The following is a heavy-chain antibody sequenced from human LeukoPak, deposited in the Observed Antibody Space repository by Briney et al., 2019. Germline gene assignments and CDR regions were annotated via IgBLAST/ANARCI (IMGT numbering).Heavy chain of an antibody. J-gene: IGHJ4*02. CDR1: GGSISSGGYS. D-gene: IGHD5-24*01. CDR3: ARDRWGDGYNLGFDY. V-gene: IGHV4-30-2*01. Sequence: PSETLSLTCTVSGGSISSGGYSWSWIRQPPGKGLEWIGYIYHSGSTYYNPSLKSRVTISVDRSKNQFSLKLSSVTAADTAVYYCARDRWGDGYNLGFDYWGQGTLVTVSS. CDR2: IYHSGST.